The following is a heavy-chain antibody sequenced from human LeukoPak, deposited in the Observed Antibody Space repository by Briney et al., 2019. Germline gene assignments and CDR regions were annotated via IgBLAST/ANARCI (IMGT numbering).Heavy chain of an antibody. J-gene: IGHJ4*02. CDR3: AREAVGYCSSTSCFPKGDDY. V-gene: IGHV4-59*12. CDR1: GGSISSYY. D-gene: IGHD2-2*01. Sequence: SETLSLTCTVSGGSISSYYWSWIRQPPGKGLEWIGYIYYSGSTNYNPSLKSRVTISVDTSKNQFSLKLSSVTAADTAVYYCAREAVGYCSSTSCFPKGDDYWGQGTLVTVSS. CDR2: IYYSGST.